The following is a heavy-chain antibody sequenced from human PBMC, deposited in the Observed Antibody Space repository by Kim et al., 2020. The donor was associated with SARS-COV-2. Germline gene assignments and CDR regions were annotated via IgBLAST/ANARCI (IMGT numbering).Heavy chain of an antibody. J-gene: IGHJ3*02. Sequence: GGSLRLSCAASGFTFSSYGMSWVRQPPGKGLEWVANIKQDGSDKYYVDSVKGRFTISRDNAKNTLYLQMNSLRVEDTAVYYCVKHPRPMNTWGKGFMVSV. CDR2: IKQDGSDK. V-gene: IGHV3-7*03. CDR3: VKHPRPMNT. CDR1: GFTFSSYG.